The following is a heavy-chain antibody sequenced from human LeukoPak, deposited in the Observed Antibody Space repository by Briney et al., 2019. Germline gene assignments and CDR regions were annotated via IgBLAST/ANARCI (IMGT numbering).Heavy chain of an antibody. CDR2: ISSSAGII. CDR3: ARGRNTGYNYNAFDL. J-gene: IGHJ3*01. D-gene: IGHD3-22*01. V-gene: IGHV3-48*03. Sequence: GGSLRLSCAASGFTFSSFEMNWVRLAPGKGLEWVSFISSSAGIIYYADSVKGRFTISRDNAKNSLNLQMNSLRAEDTAVYYCARGRNTGYNYNAFDLWGQGTMVIVSA. CDR1: GFTFSSFE.